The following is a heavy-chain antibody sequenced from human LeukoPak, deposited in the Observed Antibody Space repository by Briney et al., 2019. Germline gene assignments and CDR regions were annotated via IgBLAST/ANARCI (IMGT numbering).Heavy chain of an antibody. Sequence: AGDSLKISCKGSGYTFTNYWIGWVRQMPGKGLEWMGIIYPGDSDTRYSPSFQGQVTISADKSISTAYLQWSSLKASDTAMYYCARLRDHWFDPWGQGTLVTVSS. J-gene: IGHJ5*02. CDR1: GYTFTNYW. CDR2: IYPGDSDT. V-gene: IGHV5-51*01. CDR3: ARLRDHWFDP.